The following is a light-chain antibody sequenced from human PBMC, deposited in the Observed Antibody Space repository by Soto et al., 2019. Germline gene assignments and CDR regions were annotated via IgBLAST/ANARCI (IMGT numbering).Light chain of an antibody. J-gene: IGLJ1*01. Sequence: HSVLTQPASVSGSPGQSITISCTGTSSDVGGYNYVSWYQQHPGKAPKLKIYDVSNRPSGVSNRFSGSKSGNTASLTISGLQAEDEADYYCSSYTSSSTYVFGTGTKVTVL. V-gene: IGLV2-14*01. CDR2: DVS. CDR1: SSDVGGYNY. CDR3: SSYTSSSTYV.